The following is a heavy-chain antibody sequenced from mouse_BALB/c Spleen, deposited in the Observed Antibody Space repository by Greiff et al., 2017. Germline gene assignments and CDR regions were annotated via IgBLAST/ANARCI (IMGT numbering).Heavy chain of an antibody. D-gene: IGHD1-1*01. Sequence: EVKLMESGGGLVKPGGSLKLSCAASGFTFSSYAMSWVRQTPEQRLEWVASISSGGSTYYPDSVKGRFTITRDNARNILYLQMSSLRSEDTAMYYCDYNGSSYDWYDDVWGAGTTVTVSS. CDR3: DYNGSSYDWYDDV. V-gene: IGHV5-6-5*01. J-gene: IGHJ1*01. CDR2: ISSGGST. CDR1: GFTFSSYA.